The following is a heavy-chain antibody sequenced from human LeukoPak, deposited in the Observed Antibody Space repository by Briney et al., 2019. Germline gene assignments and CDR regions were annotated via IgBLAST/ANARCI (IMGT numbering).Heavy chain of an antibody. CDR1: GYTFTSYA. CDR2: INAGNGNT. Sequence: ASVKVSCKASGYTFTSYAMHWVRQAPGQRLEWMGWINAGNGNTKYSQKFQGRVTITRDTSASTAYMELSSLRSEDTAVYYCVRAMVRGVSPPHYWGQGTLVTVSS. J-gene: IGHJ4*02. D-gene: IGHD3-10*01. V-gene: IGHV1-3*01. CDR3: VRAMVRGVSPPHY.